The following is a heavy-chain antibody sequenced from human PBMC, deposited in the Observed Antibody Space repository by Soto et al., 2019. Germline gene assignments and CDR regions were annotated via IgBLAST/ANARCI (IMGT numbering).Heavy chain of an antibody. CDR1: GFSFSGYW. CDR3: ASWGPAPPGFAY. CDR2: IKADGSEK. V-gene: IGHV3-7*01. D-gene: IGHD3-16*01. J-gene: IGHJ4*02. Sequence: PGGSLRLSCAASGFSFSGYWMSWVRQAPGTGLEWVANIKADGSEKYYVDSVKGRFTISRDNAKTSLYLQMSSLRAEDTAIYYSASWGPAPPGFAYWAQGPLVTVSS.